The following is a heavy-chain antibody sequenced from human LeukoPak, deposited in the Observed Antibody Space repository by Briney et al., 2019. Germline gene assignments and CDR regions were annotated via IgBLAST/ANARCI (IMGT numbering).Heavy chain of an antibody. D-gene: IGHD2-21*01. CDR2: IYSGGST. V-gene: IGHV3-53*01. J-gene: IGHJ4*02. Sequence: GRSLRLSCAASGFTVSSNYMSWVRQAPGKGLEWVSVIYSGGSTYYADSVKGRFTISRDNSKNTLYLQMNSLRAEDTAVYYCARHRGEDGKNYWGQGTLVTVSS. CDR3: ARHRGEDGKNY. CDR1: GFTVSSNY.